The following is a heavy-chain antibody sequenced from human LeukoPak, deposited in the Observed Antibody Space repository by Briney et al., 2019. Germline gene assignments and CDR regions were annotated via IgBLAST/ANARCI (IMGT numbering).Heavy chain of an antibody. Sequence: GGSLRLSCAASGFTFSSYAMSWVRQAPGKGLEWVSAISGSGGSTYYADSVKGRFTISRDNSKNTLYLQMNSLRAEDTAVYYCAKTLFNHDFLSGYWFAFDIWGQGTMVTVSS. V-gene: IGHV3-23*01. CDR1: GFTFSSYA. CDR2: ISGSGGST. J-gene: IGHJ3*02. D-gene: IGHD3-3*01. CDR3: AKTLFNHDFLSGYWFAFDI.